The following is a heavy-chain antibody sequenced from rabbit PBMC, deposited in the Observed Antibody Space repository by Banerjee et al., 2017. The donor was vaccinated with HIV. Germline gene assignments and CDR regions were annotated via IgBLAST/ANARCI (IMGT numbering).Heavy chain of an antibody. Sequence: QSLEESGGDLVKPGASLTLTCTASGLDFSSSYWICWVRQAPGKGLEWIACIYAGSGGSTYFASWAKGRFTISKTSSTTVTLQMTSLTAADTATYFCASSTTLAYSDLWGQGTLVTVS. CDR2: IYAGSGGST. CDR3: ASSTTLAYSDL. V-gene: IGHV1S40*01. CDR1: GLDFSSSYW. J-gene: IGHJ6*01. D-gene: IGHD7-1*01.